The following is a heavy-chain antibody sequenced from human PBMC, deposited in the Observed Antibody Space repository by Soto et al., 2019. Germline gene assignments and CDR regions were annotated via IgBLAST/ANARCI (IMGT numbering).Heavy chain of an antibody. J-gene: IGHJ4*02. Sequence: ASVKVSCKASGGTFSSYAISWVRQAPGQGLEWMGGIIPIFGTANYAQKFQGRVTITADESTSTAYMELSSLRSEDTAVYYCASPAPLYGDYPSPFDYWGQGTLVTVSS. CDR1: GGTFSSYA. V-gene: IGHV1-69*13. D-gene: IGHD4-17*01. CDR2: IIPIFGTA. CDR3: ASPAPLYGDYPSPFDY.